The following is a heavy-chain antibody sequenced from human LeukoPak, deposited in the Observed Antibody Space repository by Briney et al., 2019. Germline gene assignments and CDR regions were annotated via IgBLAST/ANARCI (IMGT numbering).Heavy chain of an antibody. V-gene: IGHV3-66*02. CDR3: ARATGTWGYYFDY. Sequence: GGSLRLSCAASGFTVSSNYMSWVRQAPGKGLEWVSVIYSGGSTYYADSVKSRFTISRDNSKNTLYLQMNSLRAEDTAVYYCARATGTWGYYFDYWGQGTLVTVSS. CDR2: IYSGGST. CDR1: GFTVSSNY. J-gene: IGHJ4*02. D-gene: IGHD1-1*01.